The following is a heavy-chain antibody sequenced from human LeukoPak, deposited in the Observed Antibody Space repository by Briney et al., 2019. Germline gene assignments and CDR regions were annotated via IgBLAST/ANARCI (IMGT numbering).Heavy chain of an antibody. CDR3: ARKGSGWHTLEY. J-gene: IGHJ4*02. D-gene: IGHD6-19*01. V-gene: IGHV4-59*01. CDR1: GGSISTYY. CDR2: IYYSGST. Sequence: SETLSLTCTVSGGSISTYYWNWIRQPPGKGLEWIGYIYYSGSTNYNPSLKSRVTISVDTSKNQLSLRLTSVTAADTAVYYCARKGSGWHTLEYWGQGTLVTASS.